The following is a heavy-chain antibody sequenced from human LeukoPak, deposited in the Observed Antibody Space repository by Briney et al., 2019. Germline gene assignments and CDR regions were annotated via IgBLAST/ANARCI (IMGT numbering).Heavy chain of an antibody. CDR1: GFTFSSYE. Sequence: GGSPRLSCAASGFTFSSYEMNWVRQAPGKGLEWVSYISSSGSTIYYADSVKGRFTISRDNAKNSLYLQMNSLRAEDTAVYYCARVGSYSSGFDYWGQGTLVTVSS. D-gene: IGHD3-16*01. CDR3: ARVGSYSSGFDY. CDR2: ISSSGSTI. V-gene: IGHV3-48*03. J-gene: IGHJ4*02.